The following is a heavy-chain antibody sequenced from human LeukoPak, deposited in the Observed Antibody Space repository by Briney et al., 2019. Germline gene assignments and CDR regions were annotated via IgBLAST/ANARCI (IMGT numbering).Heavy chain of an antibody. CDR1: GFTFSSYA. V-gene: IGHV3-23*01. Sequence: GGSLRLSCAASGFTFSSYAMSWVRQAPGKGLEWVSAISGSGGSTYYADSVKGRFTISRDNSKNTLYLQMNSLRAEDTAVYYCAKAGHGYCSSPSCLDYYYYMDVWGKGTTVTVSS. CDR2: ISGSGGST. CDR3: AKAGHGYCSSPSCLDYYYYMDV. J-gene: IGHJ6*03. D-gene: IGHD2-2*01.